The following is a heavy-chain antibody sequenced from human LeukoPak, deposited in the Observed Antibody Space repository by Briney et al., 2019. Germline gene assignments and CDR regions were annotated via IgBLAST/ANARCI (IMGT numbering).Heavy chain of an antibody. CDR2: IKQDGSEK. CDR1: GFTFITYW. J-gene: IGHJ5*02. V-gene: IGHV3-7*01. Sequence: GGSLRLSCAASGFTFITYWMGWVRQAPGKGLEWVANIKQDGSEKYYVDSVKGRFTISRDNAKNSLYLQMNSLRAEDTAVYYCARSSGWYGWFDPWGQGTLVTVSS. CDR3: ARSSGWYGWFDP. D-gene: IGHD6-19*01.